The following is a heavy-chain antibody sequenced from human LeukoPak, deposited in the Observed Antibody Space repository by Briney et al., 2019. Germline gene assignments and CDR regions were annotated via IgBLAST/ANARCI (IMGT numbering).Heavy chain of an antibody. V-gene: IGHV1-69*02. CDR3: ARRGSYGDYVRYYYGMDV. Sequence: ASVKVSCKASGYTFTSYYMHWVRQAPGQGLEWMGRIIPILGIANYAQKFQGRVTITADKSTSTAYMELSSLRSEDTAVYYCARRGSYGDYVRYYYGMDVWGQGTTVTVSS. CDR1: GYTFTSYY. CDR2: IIPILGIA. J-gene: IGHJ6*02. D-gene: IGHD4-17*01.